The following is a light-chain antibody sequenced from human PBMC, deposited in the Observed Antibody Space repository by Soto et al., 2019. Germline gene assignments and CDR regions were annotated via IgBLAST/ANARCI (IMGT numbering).Light chain of an antibody. CDR2: DVN. CDR1: SSDVGGYNY. Sequence: QSALTQPASMSGSPGQSITISCTGTSSDVGGYNYVSWYRQHPGKAPKLMIYDVNNRPSGVSNRFSGSKSGNTASLTISGLQAKDEADYYCSSHSSSSTLVVFGGGTKVTVL. J-gene: IGLJ2*01. V-gene: IGLV2-14*03. CDR3: SSHSSSSTLVV.